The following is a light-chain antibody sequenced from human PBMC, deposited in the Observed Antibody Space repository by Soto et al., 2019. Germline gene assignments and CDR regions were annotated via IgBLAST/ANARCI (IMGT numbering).Light chain of an antibody. CDR1: SSDGGDSNY. CDR3: SSFRSSSTSYV. CDR2: DVS. V-gene: IGLV2-14*03. Sequence: QSALNQPASVSGSPRQSITISCTGTSSDGGDSNYVSCYQQHPGKAPKLLIYDVSNRPSGVSNRFSGSKSANTASLTISGLQAEDEADYYCSSFRSSSTSYVFGTGTKSPS. J-gene: IGLJ1*01.